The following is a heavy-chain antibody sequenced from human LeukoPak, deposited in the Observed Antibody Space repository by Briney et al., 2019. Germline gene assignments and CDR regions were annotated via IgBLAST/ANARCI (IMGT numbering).Heavy chain of an antibody. CDR1: GYSFTSYW. V-gene: IGHV5-51*01. Sequence: GESLKISCKGSGYSFTSYWIGWVRQMPGKGLECMGIIYPGDSDTRCSPSFQGQVTISADKSISTAYLQWSSLKASDTAMYYCARSISGSYRTFDYWGQGTLVTVSS. CDR3: ARSISGSYRTFDY. J-gene: IGHJ4*02. CDR2: IYPGDSDT. D-gene: IGHD1-26*01.